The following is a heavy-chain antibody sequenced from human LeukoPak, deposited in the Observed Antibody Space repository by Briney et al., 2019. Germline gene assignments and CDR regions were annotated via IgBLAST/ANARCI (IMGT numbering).Heavy chain of an antibody. J-gene: IGHJ3*02. D-gene: IGHD2-21*01. CDR1: GYTFSRYA. V-gene: IGHV3-23*01. CDR2: NRGSGGST. Sequence: GRSVRLFCAAWGYTFSRYAMSWVRQAPGKGLEWVSANRGSGGSTYYADSVKGRFTISRDNSKNTLYLQMNSLRAEDTAVYYCAKTMIVVGASTDAFDIWGQGTMVTVSS. CDR3: AKTMIVVGASTDAFDI.